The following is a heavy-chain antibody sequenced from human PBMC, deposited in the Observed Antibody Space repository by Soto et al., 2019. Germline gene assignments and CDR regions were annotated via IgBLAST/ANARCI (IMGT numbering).Heavy chain of an antibody. CDR3: ARHGSGGMDV. CDR2: IHPADSDT. D-gene: IGHD3-10*01. J-gene: IGHJ6*02. CDR1: GYRFTTSW. Sequence: GESLKICCKGSGYRFTTSWIAWVRQMPGKGLEWMGIIHPADSDTRYSPSFQGQVTISADKSISTAYLQWSSLKASDTAMYYCARHGSGGMDVWGQGTTVTVSS. V-gene: IGHV5-51*01.